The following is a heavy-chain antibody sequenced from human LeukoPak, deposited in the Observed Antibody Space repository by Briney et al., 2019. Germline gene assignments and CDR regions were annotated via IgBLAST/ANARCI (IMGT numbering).Heavy chain of an antibody. V-gene: IGHV4-59*01. CDR1: GDSISSYY. CDR3: ARHYGP. Sequence: PSETLSLTCTVSGDSISSYYWSWIRQPPGKGLEWIGYIYYTGNTNYNPTLKSRGTISIDMSKNQFSLKLSSVTAADTAVYYCARHYGPWGQGTLVTVSS. J-gene: IGHJ5*02. D-gene: IGHD3-16*01. CDR2: IYYTGNT.